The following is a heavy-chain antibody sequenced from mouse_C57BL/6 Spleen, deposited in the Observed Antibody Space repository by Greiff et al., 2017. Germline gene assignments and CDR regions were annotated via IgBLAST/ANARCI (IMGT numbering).Heavy chain of an antibody. D-gene: IGHD4-1*02. CDR2: RYPGDGYT. Sequence: QVQLQQSGPELVKPGASVTLSCKASGYAFSSSWMNWVKQRPGKGLAWIGRRYPGDGYTNYNGKFKGKASLTAYKSSSTAYIQLSSLASEDAAVYICARQLGFDYWGQGTTLTVSS. CDR1: GYAFSSSW. CDR3: ARQLGFDY. J-gene: IGHJ2*01. V-gene: IGHV1-82*01.